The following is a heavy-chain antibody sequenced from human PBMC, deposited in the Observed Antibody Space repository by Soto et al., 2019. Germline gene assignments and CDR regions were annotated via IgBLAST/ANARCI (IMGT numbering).Heavy chain of an antibody. CDR2: IIGSGDST. V-gene: IGHV3-23*01. Sequence: GGSLRLSCAASGFTFSSYAMSWVRQAPGKGLEWVSAIIGSGDSTYYADSVKGRFTISRDNSKNTLYLQMNSLRAEDTAVYYCAKDQPAYDFWSDYLEYGYFDNWGQGTLVTVSS. D-gene: IGHD3-3*01. CDR3: AKDQPAYDFWSDYLEYGYFDN. J-gene: IGHJ4*02. CDR1: GFTFSSYA.